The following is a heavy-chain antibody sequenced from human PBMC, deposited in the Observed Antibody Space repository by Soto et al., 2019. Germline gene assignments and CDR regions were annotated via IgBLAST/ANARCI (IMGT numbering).Heavy chain of an antibody. V-gene: IGHV4-39*01. CDR3: ARRSGYCSSTSCLWGAWCDP. J-gene: IGHJ5*02. D-gene: IGHD2-2*01. CDR1: GGSISSSSSY. CDR2: IYYSGTT. Sequence: SETLSLTCTVSGGSISSSSSYWGWIRHPPGKGLEWIGRIYYSGTTYYNPSLKSRVTISVDTSKNQFSLKLSSVTAADTAVYYCARRSGYCSSTSCLWGAWCDPWGQGTLVT.